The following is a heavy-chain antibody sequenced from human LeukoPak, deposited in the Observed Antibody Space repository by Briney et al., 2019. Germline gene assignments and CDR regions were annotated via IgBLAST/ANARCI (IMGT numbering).Heavy chain of an antibody. J-gene: IGHJ5*02. CDR3: ARATYYDFWSGYYDRENWFDP. D-gene: IGHD3-3*01. CDR1: GGSISSYY. V-gene: IGHV4-59*01. CDR2: IYYSGST. Sequence: PSETLSLTCTVSGGSISSYYWSWIRQPPGKGLEWLGYIYYSGSTNYNPSLKSRVTISVDTSKNQFSLKLSSVTAADAAVYYCARATYYDFWSGYYDRENWFDPWGQGTLVTVSS.